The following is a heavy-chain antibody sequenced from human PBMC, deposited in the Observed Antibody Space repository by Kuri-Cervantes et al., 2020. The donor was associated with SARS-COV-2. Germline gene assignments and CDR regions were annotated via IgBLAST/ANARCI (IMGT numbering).Heavy chain of an antibody. D-gene: IGHD6-13*01. V-gene: IGHV3-7*03. CDR2: IKQDGGEK. Sequence: GESLKISCAASGFTFSSYWMSWVRQAPGKGLEWVANIKQDGGEKYYVDSVKGRFTISRGNAKNSLYLQMNSLKTEDTALYYCAKDMAAAAGTGADYWGQGTLVTVSS. J-gene: IGHJ4*02. CDR1: GFTFSSYW. CDR3: AKDMAAAAGTGADY.